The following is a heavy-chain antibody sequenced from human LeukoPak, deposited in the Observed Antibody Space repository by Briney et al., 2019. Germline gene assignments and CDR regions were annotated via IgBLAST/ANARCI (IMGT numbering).Heavy chain of an antibody. CDR2: ITSSSSYT. J-gene: IGHJ3*02. V-gene: IGHV3-21*01. D-gene: IGHD2-15*01. CDR3: ARVGFLLSGAFDI. Sequence: GGSLRLSCAASGFTFSTYNMNWVRQAPGKGLEWVSSITSSSSYTFYADSVKGRFTISRDNAKNTLYLQMNSLRAEDTAVYYCARVGFLLSGAFDIWGQGTMVTVSS. CDR1: GFTFSTYN.